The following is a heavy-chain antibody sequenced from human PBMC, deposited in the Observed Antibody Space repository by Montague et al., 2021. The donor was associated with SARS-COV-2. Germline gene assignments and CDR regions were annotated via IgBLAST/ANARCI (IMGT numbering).Heavy chain of an antibody. CDR2: IYNSGST. Sequence: SETLSLTCTVSGGSISSSSYYWGWIRQPPGKGLEWIGSIYNSGSTYYNPSLKSRVTISVDTSKNQFSLKLSSVTAADTAVYYCARQSWGGYDWNQQLIPINYYYYYIDFWGQGTTVTVSS. CDR1: GGSISSSSYY. D-gene: IGHD5-12*01. J-gene: IGHJ6*03. V-gene: IGHV4-39*01. CDR3: ARQSWGGYDWNQQLIPINYYYYYIDF.